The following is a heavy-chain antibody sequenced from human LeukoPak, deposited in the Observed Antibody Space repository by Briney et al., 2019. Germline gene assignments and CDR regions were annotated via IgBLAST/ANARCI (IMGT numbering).Heavy chain of an antibody. J-gene: IGHJ4*02. CDR2: ISGSGGST. D-gene: IGHD3-22*01. V-gene: IGHV3-23*01. Sequence: PGGSLRLSCAASGFTFSSYAMSWVRQAPGKGLEWVSAISGSGGSTYYADSVKGRFTISRDNSKNTLYLQMNSLRAEDTAVYYCAKAVKTYYYDSSGYYYWGQGTLVTVSS. CDR3: AKAVKTYYYDSSGYYY. CDR1: GFTFSSYA.